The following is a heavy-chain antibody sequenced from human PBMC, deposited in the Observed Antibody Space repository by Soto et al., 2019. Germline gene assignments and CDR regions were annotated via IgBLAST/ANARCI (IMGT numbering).Heavy chain of an antibody. V-gene: IGHV1-69*06. CDR3: ARGAYSSDAFDI. CDR1: GGTFRNYA. CDR2: IIPIFGTV. D-gene: IGHD4-4*01. J-gene: IGHJ3*02. Sequence: QVQLVQSGAEVKKPGSSVKVSCKASGGTFRNYAINWVRQAPGQGLEWMGGIIPIFGTVNYAQNFQGIVTIMAGKATSTSYMELSNLRSDDTAVYFCARGAYSSDAFDIWGQGTMVTVSS.